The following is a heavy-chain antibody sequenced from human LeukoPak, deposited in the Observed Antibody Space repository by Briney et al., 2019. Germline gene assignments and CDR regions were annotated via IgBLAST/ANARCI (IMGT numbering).Heavy chain of an antibody. J-gene: IGHJ4*02. CDR3: ARFRDGYNSAYYFDY. V-gene: IGHV4-59*01. CDR1: GGSISSYY. D-gene: IGHD5-24*01. Sequence: PSETLSLTCTVSGGSISSYYWSWIRQPPGKGLEWIGYISYSGGTNYNPSLKSRVTISVDTSKNQFSLKLSSVTAADTAVYYCARFRDGYNSAYYFDYWGQGTLVTVSS. CDR2: ISYSGGT.